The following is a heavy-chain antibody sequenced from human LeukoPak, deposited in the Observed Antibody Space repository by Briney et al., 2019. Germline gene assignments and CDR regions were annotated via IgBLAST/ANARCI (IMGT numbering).Heavy chain of an antibody. Sequence: NSGGSLRLSCAASGFTFSDYYMSWIRQAPGKGLEWVSYISSSSSYTNYADSVKGRFTISRDNAKNSLYLQMNSLRAEDTAVHYCARSPRYCSSTSCQGGNWFDPWGQGTLVTVSS. J-gene: IGHJ5*02. CDR3: ARSPRYCSSTSCQGGNWFDP. V-gene: IGHV3-11*03. CDR2: ISSSSSYT. CDR1: GFTFSDYY. D-gene: IGHD2-2*01.